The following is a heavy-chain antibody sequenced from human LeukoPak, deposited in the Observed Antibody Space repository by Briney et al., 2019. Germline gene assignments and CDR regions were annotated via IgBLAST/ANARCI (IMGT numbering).Heavy chain of an antibody. V-gene: IGHV4-38-2*01. Sequence: PSETLSLTCAVSGYSISSGYYWGWIRQPPGKGLEWIGSIYHSGSTYYNPSLKSRVTISVDTSKNQFSLKLSSVTAADTAVYYCARGVYSSGWYKDYWGQETLVTVSS. CDR1: GYSISSGYY. CDR2: IYHSGST. J-gene: IGHJ4*02. D-gene: IGHD6-19*01. CDR3: ARGVYSSGWYKDY.